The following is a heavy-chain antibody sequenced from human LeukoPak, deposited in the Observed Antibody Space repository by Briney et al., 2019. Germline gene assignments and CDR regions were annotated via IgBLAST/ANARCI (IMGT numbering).Heavy chain of an antibody. V-gene: IGHV4-31*03. CDR2: IYYSGST. CDR1: GGSIGSGGYY. Sequence: SETLSLTCTVSGGSIGSGGYYWSWIRQHPGKGLEWIGYIYYSGSTYYNPSLKSRVTISVDTSKNQFSLKLSSVTAADTAVYYCARDLYPYDSSRNDAFDIWGQGTMVTVSS. D-gene: IGHD3-22*01. J-gene: IGHJ3*02. CDR3: ARDLYPYDSSRNDAFDI.